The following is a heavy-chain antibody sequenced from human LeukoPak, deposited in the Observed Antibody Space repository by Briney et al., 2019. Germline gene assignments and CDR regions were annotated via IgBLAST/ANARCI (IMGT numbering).Heavy chain of an antibody. D-gene: IGHD3-3*01. V-gene: IGHV4-4*07. Sequence: SETLSLTCTVSGGSISSYYWSWIRQPAGKGLEWIGRIYNSGNTNYNPSLKSRVTISVDTSKNQFSLKLNSVPAADTAVYYCARSPSYDFWSGYYTGYYYYYMDVWDKGTTVTVSS. J-gene: IGHJ6*03. CDR1: GGSISSYY. CDR3: ARSPSYDFWSGYYTGYYYYYMDV. CDR2: IYNSGNT.